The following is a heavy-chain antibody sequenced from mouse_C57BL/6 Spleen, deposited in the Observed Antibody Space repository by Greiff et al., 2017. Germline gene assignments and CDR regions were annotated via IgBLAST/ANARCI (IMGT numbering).Heavy chain of an antibody. CDR1: GYTFTEYT. V-gene: IGHV1-62-2*01. CDR3: ARHEASGYDGSSYWYFDV. D-gene: IGHD1-1*01. Sequence: QVQLQQSGAELVKPGASVKLSCKASGYTFTEYTIHWVKQRSGQGLEWIGWFYPGSGSIKYNEKFKDKATLTADKSSSTAYMELSSLTSEDSAVXFCARHEASGYDGSSYWYFDVWGTGTTVTVAA. CDR2: FYPGSGSI. J-gene: IGHJ1*03.